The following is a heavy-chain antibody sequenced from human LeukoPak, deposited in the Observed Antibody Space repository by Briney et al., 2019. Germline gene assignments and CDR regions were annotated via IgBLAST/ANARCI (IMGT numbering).Heavy chain of an antibody. Sequence: GGSLRLTCAASGFTVSSNHMSWVRQAPGKGLEWVSVIYSGGSTDYADSVKGRFTISRDNLKNTLYLQMNSLRAEDTAVYYCARGPAGYNWGQGTLVTFSS. CDR2: IYSGGST. J-gene: IGHJ4*02. CDR1: GFTVSSNH. CDR3: ARGPAGYN. V-gene: IGHV3-53*01. D-gene: IGHD1-1*01.